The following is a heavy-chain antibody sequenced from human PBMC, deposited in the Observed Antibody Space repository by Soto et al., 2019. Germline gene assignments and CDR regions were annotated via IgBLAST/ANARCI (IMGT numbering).Heavy chain of an antibody. CDR1: GYTFTSYY. CDR2: INPSGGST. J-gene: IGHJ6*02. CDR3: ARESWTLWPHLYYYYYGMDV. D-gene: IGHD3-10*01. V-gene: IGHV1-46*01. Sequence: ASVKVSCKASGYTFTSYYMHWVRQAPGQGLEWMGIINPSGGSTSYAQKFQGRVTMTRDTSTSTVYMELSSLRSEDTAVYYCARESWTLWPHLYYYYYGMDVWGQGTTVTVSS.